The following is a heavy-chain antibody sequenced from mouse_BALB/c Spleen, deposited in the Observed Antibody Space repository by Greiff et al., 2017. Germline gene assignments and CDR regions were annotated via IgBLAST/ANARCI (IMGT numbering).Heavy chain of an antibody. V-gene: IGHV2-9*02. CDR1: GFSLTSYG. CDR3: ARGRGSNYWYFDV. D-gene: IGHD1-1*01. CDR2: IGAGGST. Sequence: VKLMESGPGLVAPSQSLSITCTASGFSLTSYGVHWVRQPPGKGLEWLGVIGAGGSTNYYSALMSRLSIIKDNSKNQVFLKMSSLQADDTAIYYCARGRGSNYWYFDVWGAGTTLTVSS. J-gene: IGHJ1*01.